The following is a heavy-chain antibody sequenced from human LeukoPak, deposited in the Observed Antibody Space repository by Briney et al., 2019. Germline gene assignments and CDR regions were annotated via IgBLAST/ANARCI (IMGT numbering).Heavy chain of an antibody. V-gene: IGHV4-31*03. CDR1: GGSISTGAYY. D-gene: IGHD2-8*01. J-gene: IGHJ3*02. CDR3: ARRPLSNGQYAFDI. Sequence: SETLSLTCTVSGGSISTGAYYWTWIRQHPGRGLDWVAYIYKTGAPYYNPSLMSRVNMSLDTSKNQFSLNLSSVTAADTAVYYCARRPLSNGQYAFDIWGQGTMVTVSS. CDR2: IYKTGAP.